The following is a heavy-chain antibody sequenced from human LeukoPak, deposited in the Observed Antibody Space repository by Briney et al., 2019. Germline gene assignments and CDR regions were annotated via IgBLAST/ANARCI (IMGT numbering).Heavy chain of an antibody. CDR3: ARDSAARSLFDP. D-gene: IGHD6-6*01. CDR2: ISGSGAYS. J-gene: IGHJ5*02. CDR1: GITFSDYG. Sequence: PGGSLRLSCAASGITFSDYGMSWVRQAPGKGLEWVSGISGSGAYSYYADSVKGRFTISRDNAKNSLYLQMNSLRAEDTAVYYCARDSAARSLFDPWGQGTLVTVSS. V-gene: IGHV3-21*01.